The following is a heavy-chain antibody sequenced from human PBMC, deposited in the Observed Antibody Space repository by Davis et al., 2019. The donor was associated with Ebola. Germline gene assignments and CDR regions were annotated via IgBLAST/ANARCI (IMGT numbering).Heavy chain of an antibody. CDR3: ARGGVTMTVVPRDYYHGLDV. CDR2: INPNSGGT. D-gene: IGHD3-22*01. Sequence: AASVKVSCKASGYTFSNYYMNWVRQAPGQGLEWMGRINPNSGGTNYAQKFQGRVTMTRDTSISTAYMELSRLRSDDTAVYYCARGGVTMTVVPRDYYHGLDVWGQGTTVIVSS. CDR1: GYTFSNYY. J-gene: IGHJ6*02. V-gene: IGHV1-2*06.